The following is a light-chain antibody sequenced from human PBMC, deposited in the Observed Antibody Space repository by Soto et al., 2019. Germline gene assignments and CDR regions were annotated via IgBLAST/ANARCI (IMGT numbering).Light chain of an antibody. Sequence: QSALTQPPSASGSPGQSVTISCTGTSSDVGGSNFVSWYRQHPGKAPKLMIYEVSKRPSGVPDRFSGSKSGNTASLTVSGLQAEDEADYYCSSYAVYNTVVFGGWTKVTVL. J-gene: IGLJ3*02. CDR2: EVS. CDR1: SSDVGGSNF. CDR3: SSYAVYNTVV. V-gene: IGLV2-8*01.